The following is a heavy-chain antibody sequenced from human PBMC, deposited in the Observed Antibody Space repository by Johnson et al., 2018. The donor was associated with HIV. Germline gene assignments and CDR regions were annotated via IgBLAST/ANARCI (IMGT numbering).Heavy chain of an antibody. Sequence: EVQLVESGGGLVQPGRSLRLSCTASGFTFGDYAMSCVRQAPGKGLEWVGFIRSKTSGGATEYVASVKGRFTISRDNSKNTLYLQMNSLRAEDTAVYYCAKAGVGYCTNGICFIADAFDIWGQGTMVTVSS. CDR1: GFTFGDYA. CDR3: AKAGVGYCTNGICFIADAFDI. V-gene: IGHV3-49*04. D-gene: IGHD2-8*01. J-gene: IGHJ3*02. CDR2: IRSKTSGGAT.